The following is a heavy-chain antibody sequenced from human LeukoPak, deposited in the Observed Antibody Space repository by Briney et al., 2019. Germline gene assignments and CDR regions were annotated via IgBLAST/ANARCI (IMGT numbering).Heavy chain of an antibody. CDR3: AKGGTGRGYSGYDPYYFDY. Sequence: GGSLRLSCAASGFTFSSYAMSWVRQTPGKGLEWVSAISGSGGSTYCADSVKGRFTISRDNSKNTLYLQMNSLRAEDTAVYYCAKGGTGRGYSGYDPYYFDYWGQGTLVTVSS. V-gene: IGHV3-23*01. D-gene: IGHD5-12*01. J-gene: IGHJ4*02. CDR1: GFTFSSYA. CDR2: ISGSGGST.